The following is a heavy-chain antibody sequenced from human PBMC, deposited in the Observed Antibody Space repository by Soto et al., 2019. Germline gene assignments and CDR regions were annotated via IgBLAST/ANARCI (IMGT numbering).Heavy chain of an antibody. CDR1: GFTFSSYG. V-gene: IGHV3-33*01. J-gene: IGHJ4*02. CDR2: IWFDESGK. D-gene: IGHD5-12*01. Sequence: GGSLRLSCAASGFTFSSYGMHWVRQAPGKGLEWVAVIWFDESGKYYADSVRGGFTISRDKFKSTLYLQMNSLRAEETAVYYCARDGAWEMATLNRGFDYWGQGTLVTVSS. CDR3: ARDGAWEMATLNRGFDY.